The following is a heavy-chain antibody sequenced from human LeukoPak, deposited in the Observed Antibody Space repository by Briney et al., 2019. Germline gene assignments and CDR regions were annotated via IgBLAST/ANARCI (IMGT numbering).Heavy chain of an antibody. CDR1: GGSISSSSYY. Sequence: SETLSLTCTVSGGSISSSSYYWGWIRQPPGKGLEWIGSIYYSGSTYYNPSLKSRVTISVDTSKNQFSLKLSSVTAADTAVYYCARHNYYGSGSYSGNWFDPWGQGTLATVSS. D-gene: IGHD3-10*01. V-gene: IGHV4-39*01. J-gene: IGHJ5*02. CDR3: ARHNYYGSGSYSGNWFDP. CDR2: IYYSGST.